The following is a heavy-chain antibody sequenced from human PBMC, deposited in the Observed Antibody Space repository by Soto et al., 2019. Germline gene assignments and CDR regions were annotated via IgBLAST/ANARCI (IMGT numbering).Heavy chain of an antibody. CDR2: ISGSGGST. V-gene: IGHV3-23*01. CDR1: GFTFSSYA. CDR3: AKDIGMGSSSWSYYYYGMDV. D-gene: IGHD6-13*01. Sequence: PGGSLRLSXAASGFTFSSYAMSWVRQAPGKGLEWVSAISGSGGSTYYADSVKGRFTISRDNSKNTLYLQMNSLRAEDTAVYYCAKDIGMGSSSWSYYYYGMDVWGQGTTVTVSS. J-gene: IGHJ6*02.